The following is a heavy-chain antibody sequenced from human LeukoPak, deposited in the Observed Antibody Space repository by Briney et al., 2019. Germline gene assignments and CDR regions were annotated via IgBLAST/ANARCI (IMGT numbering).Heavy chain of an antibody. Sequence: ASVKVSCKASGYTFTSYGISWVRQAPGQGLEWMGWISAYNGNTNYAQKLQGRVTMTTDTSTSTAYMELRSLRSDDTAVYYCARGAHYDSSGYYPGPTFDYWGQGTLVTVSS. CDR1: GYTFTSYG. CDR3: ARGAHYDSSGYYPGPTFDY. D-gene: IGHD3-22*01. CDR2: ISAYNGNT. J-gene: IGHJ4*02. V-gene: IGHV1-18*01.